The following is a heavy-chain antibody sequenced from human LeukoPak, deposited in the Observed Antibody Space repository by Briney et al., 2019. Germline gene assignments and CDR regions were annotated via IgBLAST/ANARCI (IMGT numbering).Heavy chain of an antibody. CDR3: ARVRFVRGQAGFDY. CDR2: IYSDGSVT. Sequence: GGSLRISCAASGFTFSYYWMHWVRQAPGKGLVWVSRIYSDGSVTDYADSVKGRFTISRDNAKTSLYLQMNRLRAEDTAVYYCARVRFVRGQAGFDYWGQGTLVTVSS. V-gene: IGHV3-74*01. J-gene: IGHJ4*02. D-gene: IGHD3-10*01. CDR1: GFTFSYYW.